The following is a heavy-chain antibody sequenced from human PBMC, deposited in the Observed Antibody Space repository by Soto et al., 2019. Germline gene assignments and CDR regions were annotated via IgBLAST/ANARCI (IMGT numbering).Heavy chain of an antibody. Sequence: QLQLQESGPGLVKPSETLSLTCTVSGGSISSSSYYWGWIRQPPGKGLEWIGSIYYSGSTYYNPSLKSRVTISVDTSKNQFSLKLSSVTAADTAVYYCAGWPPGIAPEGMDVWGQGTTVTVSS. CDR3: AGWPPGIAPEGMDV. V-gene: IGHV4-39*01. CDR2: IYYSGST. J-gene: IGHJ6*02. D-gene: IGHD6-13*01. CDR1: GGSISSSSYY.